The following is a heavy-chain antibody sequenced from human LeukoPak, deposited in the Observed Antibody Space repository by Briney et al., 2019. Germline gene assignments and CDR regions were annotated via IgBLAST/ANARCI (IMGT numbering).Heavy chain of an antibody. CDR3: ARGVRLPERYFDY. CDR1: GYTFTSYD. CDR2: MNPNSGNT. Sequence: ASVKVSCKASGYTFTSYDINWVRQATGQGLEWMGWMNPNSGNTGYAQKFQGRVTITRNTSISTAYMELRSLRSDDTAVYYCARGVRLPERYFDYWGQGTLVTVSS. D-gene: IGHD2-21*02. V-gene: IGHV1-8*03. J-gene: IGHJ4*02.